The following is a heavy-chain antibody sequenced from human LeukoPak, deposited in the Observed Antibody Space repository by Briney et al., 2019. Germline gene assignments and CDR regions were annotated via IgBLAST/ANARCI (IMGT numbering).Heavy chain of an antibody. CDR3: ANDSTPRIDIVATIPSYYYYYGMDV. Sequence: PGGSLRLSCAASGFTFSSYAMSWVRQAPGKGLEWVSAISGSGGSTYYADSVKGRFTISRDNSKNTLYLQMNCLRAADTAVYYCANDSTPRIDIVATIPSYYYYYGMDVWGQGTTVTVSS. CDR1: GFTFSSYA. V-gene: IGHV3-23*01. CDR2: ISGSGGST. J-gene: IGHJ6*02. D-gene: IGHD5-12*01.